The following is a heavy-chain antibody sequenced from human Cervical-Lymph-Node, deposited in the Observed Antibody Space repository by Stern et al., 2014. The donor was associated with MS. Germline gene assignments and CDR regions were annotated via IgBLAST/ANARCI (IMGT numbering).Heavy chain of an antibody. D-gene: IGHD5-24*01. CDR3: AREGGDFGQLQFVLDI. CDR2: IMPVFGVP. J-gene: IGHJ3*01. CDR1: GGSFGNHA. V-gene: IGHV1-69*09. Sequence: QVQLVQSWAEVKRPGSSVKVSCKASGGSFGNHAISWVRQVPGQGLEWGGSIMPVFGVPNTAQRLQGRVTFTADKSTATAYMELNSLKYEDTAVYYCAREGGDFGQLQFVLDIWGQGTLITVSA.